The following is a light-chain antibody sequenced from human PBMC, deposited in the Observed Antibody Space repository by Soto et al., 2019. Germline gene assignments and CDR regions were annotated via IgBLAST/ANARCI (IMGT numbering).Light chain of an antibody. CDR2: DAS. CDR1: QSISSR. J-gene: IGKJ1*01. Sequence: DIQMTQSPSTLSASVGDRVTITCRASQSISSRLAWYQQKPGKAPKILIYDASSLESGVPSRFSGSGSGTEFTLTISGLQPDDFATYYCQQYNSYWTFGQGTKVEIK. CDR3: QQYNSYWT. V-gene: IGKV1-5*01.